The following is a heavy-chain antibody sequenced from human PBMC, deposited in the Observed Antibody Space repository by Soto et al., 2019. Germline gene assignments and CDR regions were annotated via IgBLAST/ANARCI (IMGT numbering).Heavy chain of an antibody. D-gene: IGHD3-3*01. Sequence: PSETLSLTCTVSGGSISSYYWSWIRQPPGKGLEWIGYIYYSGSTNYNPSLKSRVTISRDNSKNTLYLQMNSLRAEDTAVYYCANAALLRFLEWSLDYFDYWGQGTLVTVSS. CDR1: GGSISSYY. CDR2: IYYSGST. V-gene: IGHV4-59*12. CDR3: ANAALLRFLEWSLDYFDY. J-gene: IGHJ4*02.